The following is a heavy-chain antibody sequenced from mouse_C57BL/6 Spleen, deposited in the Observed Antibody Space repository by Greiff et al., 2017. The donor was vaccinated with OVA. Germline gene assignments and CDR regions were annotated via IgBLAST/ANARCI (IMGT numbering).Heavy chain of an antibody. Sequence: VQLQQSGPELVKPGASVKISCKASGYTFTDYYMNWVKQSHGKSLEWIGDINPNNGGTSYNQKFKGKATLTVDKSSSTAYMELRSLTSEDSAVYYCARLQLRRGGYFDYWGQGTTLTVSS. J-gene: IGHJ2*01. CDR3: ARLQLRRGGYFDY. CDR1: GYTFTDYY. V-gene: IGHV1-26*01. CDR2: INPNNGGT. D-gene: IGHD2-4*01.